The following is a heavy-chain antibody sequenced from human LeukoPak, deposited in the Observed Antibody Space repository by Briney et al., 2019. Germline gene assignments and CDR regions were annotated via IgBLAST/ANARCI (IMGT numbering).Heavy chain of an antibody. CDR2: IYTDDST. CDR1: GLNVSDTY. J-gene: IGHJ4*02. CDR3: ARAGDYWSHYFDY. V-gene: IGHV3-53*01. D-gene: IGHD4-17*01. Sequence: PGGSLRLSCAASGLNVSDTYMNWVRQAPGKGLEWVSVIYTDDSTYYADSVEGRFTISRDNSKNTVDLQMNNLNVEDTAVYFCARAGDYWSHYFDYWGQGALVTVSS.